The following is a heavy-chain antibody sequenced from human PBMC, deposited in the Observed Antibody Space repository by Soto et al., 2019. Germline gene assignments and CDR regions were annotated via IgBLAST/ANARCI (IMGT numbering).Heavy chain of an antibody. CDR3: AENAGTISYFDY. J-gene: IGHJ4*02. CDR1: GFTFSSYA. CDR2: INNNGGRT. V-gene: IGHV3-23*01. D-gene: IGHD6-13*01. Sequence: GGSLRLSCAASGFTFSSYAMSWVRQAPGKGLEWVSAINNNGGRTYYADSVKGRFTISRDNSKNTLYLQMNSLRAEDTAVYYCAENAGTISYFDYWGQGTLVTAPQ.